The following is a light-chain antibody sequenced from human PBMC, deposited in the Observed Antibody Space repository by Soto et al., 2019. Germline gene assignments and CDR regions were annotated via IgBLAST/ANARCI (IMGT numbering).Light chain of an antibody. CDR3: QQYGSSPYT. CDR1: QSVSSSY. J-gene: IGKJ2*01. CDR2: GAS. V-gene: IGKV3-20*01. Sequence: ETVLTQSPGTLSLSPGERATLSCRASQSVSSSYLSWYQQKPGQAPRLLIYGASSRATGIPDRFSGSGSGTDFTLTINRLEPEDFAVYYCQQYGSSPYTFGQGTQLEIK.